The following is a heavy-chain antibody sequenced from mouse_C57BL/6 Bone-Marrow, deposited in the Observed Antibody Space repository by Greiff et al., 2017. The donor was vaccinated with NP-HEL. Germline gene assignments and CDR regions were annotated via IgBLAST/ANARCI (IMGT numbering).Heavy chain of an antibody. V-gene: IGHV1-81*01. CDR2: IYPRSGNT. CDR3: ARWTIYCAMDD. Sequence: VKLMESGAELARPGASVKLSCKASGYTFTSYGIRWVKQRPGQGLEWIGEIYPRSGNTYYNEKFKGKATLTADKSSSTAYMELRSLTSEDSAVYFCARWTIYCAMDDWGQGTSVTVSS. CDR1: GYTFTSYG. J-gene: IGHJ4*01.